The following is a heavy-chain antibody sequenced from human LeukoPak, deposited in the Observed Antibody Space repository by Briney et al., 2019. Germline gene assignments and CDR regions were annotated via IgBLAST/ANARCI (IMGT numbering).Heavy chain of an antibody. V-gene: IGHV3-7*01. D-gene: IGHD4-11*01. CDR2: IKHDGSED. J-gene: IGHJ6*03. CDR3: ARDREGEDYSDYQRNYYYYMDV. Sequence: GGTLRLSCAASGFTFSNYWMTWVRQAPGKGLEWVANIKHDGSEDYYLDSVKGRFTISRDNAKSSMWLQMNSLRDEDTAVYYCARDREGEDYSDYQRNYYYYMDVWGKGTTVTVSS. CDR1: GFTFSNYW.